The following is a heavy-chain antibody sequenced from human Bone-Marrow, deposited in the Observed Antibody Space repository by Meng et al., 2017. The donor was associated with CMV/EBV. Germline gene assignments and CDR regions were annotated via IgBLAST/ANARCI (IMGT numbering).Heavy chain of an antibody. D-gene: IGHD3-3*01. CDR3: ARWPQGDFWSGYLSHYYGMDV. CDR2: INPHSGGT. CDR1: GYTFTGYY. J-gene: IGHJ6*02. V-gene: IGHV1-2*02. Sequence: ASVKVSCKASGYTFTGYYMHWVRQAPGQGLEWMGWINPHSGGTNYAQKFQGRVTMTRDTSISTAYMGLSRLGSDDTAVYYCARWPQGDFWSGYLSHYYGMDVWGQGTTVTVSS.